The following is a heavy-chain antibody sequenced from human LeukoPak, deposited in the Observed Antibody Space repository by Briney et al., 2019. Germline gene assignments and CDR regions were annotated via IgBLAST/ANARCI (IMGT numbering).Heavy chain of an antibody. CDR2: IFSSGST. Sequence: SETLSLTCTVSGGSISSHYWSWIRQPPGEGLKWIGVIFSSGSTNYNPSLKSRVTISVDTSKNQFSLKLSSVTAADTAVYYCAREFWVRGMSDSMDVWGQGTTVTVSS. CDR3: AREFWVRGMSDSMDV. CDR1: GGSISSHY. D-gene: IGHD3-10*01. V-gene: IGHV4-59*11. J-gene: IGHJ6*01.